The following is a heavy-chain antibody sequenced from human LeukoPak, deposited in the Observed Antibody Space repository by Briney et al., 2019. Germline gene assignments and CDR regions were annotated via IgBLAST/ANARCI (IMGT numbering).Heavy chain of an antibody. Sequence: GGSLRLSCAASGFTFSNYGMHWVRQAPGKGLEWVAVIWYDGSNKYYADSVKGRLTISRDNSKNTVYLQMNSLGAEDTALYYCARWYYYDSSGCPDYWGQGTLVTVSS. J-gene: IGHJ4*02. V-gene: IGHV3-33*01. CDR2: IWYDGSNK. CDR1: GFTFSNYG. CDR3: ARWYYYDSSGCPDY. D-gene: IGHD3-22*01.